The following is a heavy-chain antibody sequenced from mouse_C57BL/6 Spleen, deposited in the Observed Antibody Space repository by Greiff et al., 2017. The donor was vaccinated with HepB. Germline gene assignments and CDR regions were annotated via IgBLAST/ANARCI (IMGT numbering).Heavy chain of an antibody. CDR2: IDPENGDT. CDR1: GFNIKDDY. V-gene: IGHV14-4*01. CDR3: TTADDYDYFDY. J-gene: IGHJ2*01. Sequence: VQLQQSGAELVRPGASVKLSCTASGFNIKDDYMHWVKQRPEQGLEWIGWIDPENGDTEYASKFQGKATITADTSSNTAYLQLSSLTSEDTAVYYCTTADDYDYFDYWGQGTTLTVSS. D-gene: IGHD2-4*01.